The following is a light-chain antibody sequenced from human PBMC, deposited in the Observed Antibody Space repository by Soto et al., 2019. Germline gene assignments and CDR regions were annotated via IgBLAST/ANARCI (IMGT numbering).Light chain of an antibody. CDR1: QGISSA. CDR3: QHLNSFPYT. CDR2: DAS. Sequence: AIQLTQSPSSLSASVGDRVTITCRASQGISSALAWYQQKSGKAPKLLIYDASSLESGVPSRFSGSGSGTDFTLTISSLQPEDLPPYYGQHLNSFPYTFGQGTKLEI. J-gene: IGKJ2*01. V-gene: IGKV1-13*02.